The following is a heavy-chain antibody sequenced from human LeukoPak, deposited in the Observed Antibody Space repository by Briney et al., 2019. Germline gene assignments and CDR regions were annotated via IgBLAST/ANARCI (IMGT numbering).Heavy chain of an antibody. J-gene: IGHJ3*02. D-gene: IGHD6-13*01. CDR3: ARGYSSSWYRGAFDI. V-gene: IGHV4-30-4*08. CDR2: IYYSGST. Sequence: SETLSLTCTVSGGSISSGDYYWSWIRQPPGKGLEWIGYIYYSGSTYYNPSLKSRVTISVDTSKNQFSLKLSSVTAADTAVYYCARGYSSSWYRGAFDIWGQGTMVTVSS. CDR1: GGSISSGDYY.